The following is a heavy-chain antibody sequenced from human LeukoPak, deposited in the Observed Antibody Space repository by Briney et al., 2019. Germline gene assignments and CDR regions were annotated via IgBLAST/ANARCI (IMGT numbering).Heavy chain of an antibody. CDR2: IIPIFGTA. Sequence: ASVKVSCKASGGTFSSYAISWVRQAPGQGLEWMGGIIPIFGTANYAQKFQGRVTITADESTSTAYMELSSLRSEGTAVYYCAREDIVVNTLDYWGQGTLVTVSS. J-gene: IGHJ4*02. V-gene: IGHV1-69*13. CDR3: AREDIVVNTLDY. CDR1: GGTFSSYA. D-gene: IGHD2-2*01.